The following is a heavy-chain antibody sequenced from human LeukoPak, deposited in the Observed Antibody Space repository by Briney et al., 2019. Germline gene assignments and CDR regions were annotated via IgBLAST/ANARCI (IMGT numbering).Heavy chain of an antibody. V-gene: IGHV1-2*02. CDR3: ARGPSRPAATLDY. J-gene: IGHJ4*02. CDR1: GYTFTGYY. CDR2: INPNSGGT. D-gene: IGHD2-2*01. Sequence: ASVKVSCKASGYTFTGYYMHWVRQAPGQGLEWMGWINPNSGGTNYAQKFQGRVTMTRGTSISTAYMELSRLRSDDTAVYYCARGPSRPAATLDYWGQGTLVTVSS.